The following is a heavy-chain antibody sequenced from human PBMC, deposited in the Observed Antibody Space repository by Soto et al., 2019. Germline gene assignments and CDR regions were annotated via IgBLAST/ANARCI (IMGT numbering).Heavy chain of an antibody. V-gene: IGHV4-59*01. CDR3: ARSRIGLGYCSGGSCYQFDY. CDR1: GGSISSYY. CDR2: IYYSGST. D-gene: IGHD2-15*01. Sequence: SETLSLTCTVSGGSISSYYWSWIRQPPGKGLEWIGYIYYSGSTNYNPSLKSRVTISVDTSKNQFSLKLSSVTAADTAVYYCARSRIGLGYCSGGSCYQFDYWGQGTLVTVSS. J-gene: IGHJ4*02.